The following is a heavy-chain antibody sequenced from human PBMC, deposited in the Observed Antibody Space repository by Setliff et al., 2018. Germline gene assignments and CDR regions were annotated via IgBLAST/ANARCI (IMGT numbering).Heavy chain of an antibody. CDR1: GASISTTYYY. V-gene: IGHV4-39*07. CDR2: IYQNGIT. D-gene: IGHD1-7*01. J-gene: IGHJ3*02. Sequence: PSETLSLTCSVSGASISTTYYYWDWIRQSPEKGLEWIGTIYQNGITYYNPSVKSRVTISVDKSKNQFSLSLRSVTAADTAVYYCARGELPPGDDGFDIWGQGTVVTVSS. CDR3: ARGELPPGDDGFDI.